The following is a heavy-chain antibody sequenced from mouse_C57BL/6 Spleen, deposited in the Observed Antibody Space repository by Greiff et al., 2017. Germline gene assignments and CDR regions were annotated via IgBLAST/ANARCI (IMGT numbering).Heavy chain of an antibody. D-gene: IGHD1-1*01. Sequence: VQLQQSGAELVKPGASVKLSCTASGFNIKDYYMHWVKQRTEQGLEWIGRIDPEDGEPKYAPKFQGKATITADTSSNTAYLQLSSLTSEDTAVYYCASPYYYGSSYVDYWGQGTTLTVSS. CDR2: IDPEDGEP. V-gene: IGHV14-2*01. CDR1: GFNIKDYY. J-gene: IGHJ2*01. CDR3: ASPYYYGSSYVDY.